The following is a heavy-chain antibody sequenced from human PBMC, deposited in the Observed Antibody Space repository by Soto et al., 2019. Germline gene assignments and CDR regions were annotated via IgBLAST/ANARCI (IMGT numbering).Heavy chain of an antibody. Sequence: AGGSLRLSCAASGFTFSSYAMNWVRQAPGKGLQWVSGISTGGGSTYYADSVKGRFTITRDTSASTAYMELSSLRSEDTAVYYCARDIFGLITIGVSDFWGQGTLVTVSS. J-gene: IGHJ4*02. CDR3: ARDIFGLITIGVSDF. V-gene: IGHV3-23*01. D-gene: IGHD3-10*02. CDR1: GFTFSSYA. CDR2: ISTGGGST.